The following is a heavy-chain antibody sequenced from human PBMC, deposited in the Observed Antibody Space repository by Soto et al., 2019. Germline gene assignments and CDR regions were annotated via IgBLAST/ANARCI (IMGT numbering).Heavy chain of an antibody. CDR3: ARVTSSGYYDWFDP. D-gene: IGHD6-25*01. Sequence: QVQLQESGPGLVKPSETLSLTCTVSGASISSSYWSWIRQPPGKGLEWIGFIYSSGNTNYNPSLKSRVTMSVDTSKNQFSLRLSSVTAADTAVYYCARVTSSGYYDWFDPWGQGTLVTVSS. CDR2: IYSSGNT. J-gene: IGHJ5*02. V-gene: IGHV4-59*01. CDR1: GASISSSY.